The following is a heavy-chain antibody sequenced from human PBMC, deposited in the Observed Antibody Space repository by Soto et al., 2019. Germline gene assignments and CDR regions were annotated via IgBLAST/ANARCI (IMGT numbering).Heavy chain of an antibody. J-gene: IGHJ4*02. CDR2: IYYSGST. CDR1: GGSISSYY. Sequence: SETLSLTCTVSGGSISSYYWSWIRQPPGKGLEWIGYIYYSGSTNYNPSLKSRVTISVDTSKNQFSLKLSSVTAADTAVYYCARDSSGYSYGYFDYWGQGTLVTVS. V-gene: IGHV4-59*01. D-gene: IGHD5-18*01. CDR3: ARDSSGYSYGYFDY.